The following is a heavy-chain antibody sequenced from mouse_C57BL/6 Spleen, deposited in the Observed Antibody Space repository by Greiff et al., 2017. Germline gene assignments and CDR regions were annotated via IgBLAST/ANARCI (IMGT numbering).Heavy chain of an antibody. D-gene: IGHD2-4*01. CDR1: GYTFTSYW. Sequence: QVQLQQPVAELVKPGASVKVSCKASGYTFTSYWMHWVKQRPGQGLEWIGRIHPADSDTYYTQKFKGKATLTVDKSTSTAYLQLSSLTSEDTAVYYCANLYDYDVYWGKGTTLTVSS. V-gene: IGHV1-74*01. J-gene: IGHJ2*01. CDR3: ANLYDYDVY. CDR2: IHPADSDT.